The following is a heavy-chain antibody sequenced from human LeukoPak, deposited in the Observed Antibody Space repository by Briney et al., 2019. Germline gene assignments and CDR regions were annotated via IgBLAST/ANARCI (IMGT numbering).Heavy chain of an antibody. J-gene: IGHJ4*02. CDR3: ARDSSGYYFDY. D-gene: IGHD3-22*01. Sequence: SETLSLTCTGSGGSISSSSYYWGWIRQPPGKGLEWIGSIYYSGSTYYNPSLKSRVTISVDTSKNQFSLKLSSVTAADTAVYYCARDSSGYYFDYWGQGTLVTLSS. CDR2: IYYSGST. V-gene: IGHV4-39*07. CDR1: GGSISSSSYY.